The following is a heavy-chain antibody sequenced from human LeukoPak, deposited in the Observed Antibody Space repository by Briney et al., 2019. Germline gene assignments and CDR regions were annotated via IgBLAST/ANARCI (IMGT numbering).Heavy chain of an antibody. J-gene: IGHJ4*02. CDR1: GYTFTSYA. CDR2: ISAYNGNT. Sequence: GASVKVSCKASGYTFTSYAISWVRQAPGQGLECVGWISAYNGNTKYAQKLQGRVTVTTDTSMSTAYMELRRLRSDDTAVYYCARASDVYSYGYFDYWGQGTLVTVSS. D-gene: IGHD5-18*01. V-gene: IGHV1-18*01. CDR3: ARASDVYSYGYFDY.